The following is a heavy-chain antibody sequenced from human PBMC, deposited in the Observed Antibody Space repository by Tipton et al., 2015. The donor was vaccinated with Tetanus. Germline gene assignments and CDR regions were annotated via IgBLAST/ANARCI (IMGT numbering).Heavy chain of an antibody. Sequence: TLSLTCTVSSASISSSDYYWGWIRQPPGKGLEWIGSVYYDGSAYRNPPLESRLTISVDTSKNQLSLKLNSVSAADTAVYYCETLTTVVTPRWYFDLWGRGTQVTVSS. CDR3: ETLTTVVTPRWYFDL. D-gene: IGHD4-23*01. V-gene: IGHV4-39*01. J-gene: IGHJ2*01. CDR2: VYYDGSA. CDR1: SASISSSDYY.